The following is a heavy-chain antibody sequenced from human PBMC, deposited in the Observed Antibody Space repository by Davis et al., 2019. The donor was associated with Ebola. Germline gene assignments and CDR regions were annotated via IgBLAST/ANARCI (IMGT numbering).Heavy chain of an antibody. CDR2: ISYDGSNK. CDR1: GFTFSSYA. V-gene: IGHV3-30*04. D-gene: IGHD6-6*01. CDR3: AKDSSSEAYYYYGMDV. Sequence: PGGSLRLSCAASGFTFSSYAMHWVRQAPGKGLEWVAVISYDGSNKYYADSVKGRFTISRDNSKNTLYLQMNSLRAEDTAVYYCAKDSSSEAYYYYGMDVWGQGTTVTVSS. J-gene: IGHJ6*02.